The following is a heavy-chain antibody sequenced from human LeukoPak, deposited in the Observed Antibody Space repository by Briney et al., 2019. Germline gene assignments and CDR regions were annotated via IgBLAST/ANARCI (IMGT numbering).Heavy chain of an antibody. J-gene: IGHJ4*02. CDR2: INPSGGST. D-gene: IGHD6-19*01. Sequence: ASVKVSCKASGYTFTSYYMHWVRQAPGQGLEWMGIINPSGGSTSYAQKFQGRVTITTDESTSTAYMELSSLRSEDTAVYYCARGGVAGTGLFDYWGQGTLVTVSS. CDR3: ARGGVAGTGLFDY. V-gene: IGHV1-46*01. CDR1: GYTFTSYY.